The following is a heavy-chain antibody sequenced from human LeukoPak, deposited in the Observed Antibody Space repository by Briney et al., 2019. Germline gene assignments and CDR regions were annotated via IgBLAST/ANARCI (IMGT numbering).Heavy chain of an antibody. CDR3: ARARMDYFDY. D-gene: IGHD2-2*03. CDR2: ISGTTITI. Sequence: KPGGSLRLSCAASGFTFSDYYISWIRQAPGKGLEWVSYISGTTITIHYADSVKGRFTISRDNVKNSLYLQMNSLRAEDTAVYYCARARMDYFDYWGQGTLVTVSS. J-gene: IGHJ4*02. V-gene: IGHV3-11*01. CDR1: GFTFSDYY.